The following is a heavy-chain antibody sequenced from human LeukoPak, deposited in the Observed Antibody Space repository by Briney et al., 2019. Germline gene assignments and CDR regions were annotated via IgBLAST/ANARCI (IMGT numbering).Heavy chain of an antibody. V-gene: IGHV3-74*01. CDR1: GTYW. CDR3: VTFYETY. Sequence: GGSLRLSCAASGTYWMHWVRQAPGKGLVWVSHIDSDGSWTGYADSVKGRFTISKDNAKNTVSLQMNNLRAEDTAVYYCVTFYETYWGRGTLVTVSS. CDR2: IDSDGSWT. D-gene: IGHD2/OR15-2a*01. J-gene: IGHJ4*02.